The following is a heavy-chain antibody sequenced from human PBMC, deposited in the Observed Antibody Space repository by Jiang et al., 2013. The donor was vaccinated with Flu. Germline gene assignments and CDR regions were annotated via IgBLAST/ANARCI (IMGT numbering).Heavy chain of an antibody. CDR3: ARAYGSGSYGY. V-gene: IGHV1-2*02. J-gene: IGHJ4*02. D-gene: IGHD3-10*01. CDR1: GYTFTGYY. Sequence: QLVESGAEVKKPGASVKVSCKASGYTFTGYYIHWVRQAPGQGLEWMGWINPISADTRFSQKFQGRITMTRDTSISTAYMDLTRLTSDDTAVYYCARAYGSGSYGYWGQGTLVTVSS. CDR2: INPISADT.